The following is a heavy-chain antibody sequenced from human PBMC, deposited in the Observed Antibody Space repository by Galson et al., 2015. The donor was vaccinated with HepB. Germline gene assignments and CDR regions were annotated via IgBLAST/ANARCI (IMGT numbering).Heavy chain of an antibody. D-gene: IGHD5-18*01. CDR2: IIPIFGTA. V-gene: IGHV1-69*13. CDR3: ARGQTLGYSYGSYFDY. J-gene: IGHJ4*02. CDR1: GGTFSSYA. Sequence: SVKVSCKASGGTFSSYAISWVRQAPGQGLEWMGGIIPIFGTANYAQKFQGRVTITADESTSTAYMELSSLRSEDTAVYYCARGQTLGYSYGSYFDYWGQGTLVTVSS.